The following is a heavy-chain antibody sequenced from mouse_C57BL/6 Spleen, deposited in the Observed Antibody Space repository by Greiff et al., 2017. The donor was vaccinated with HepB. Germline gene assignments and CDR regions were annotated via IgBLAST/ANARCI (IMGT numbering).Heavy chain of an antibody. J-gene: IGHJ2*01. CDR2: ISYDGSN. D-gene: IGHD2-3*01. V-gene: IGHV3-6*01. CDR1: GYSITSGYY. Sequence: EVKLMESGPGLVKPSQSLSLTCSVTGYSITSGYYWNWIRQFPGNKLEWMGYISYDGSNNYNPSLKNRISITRDTSKNQFFLKLNSVTTEDTATYYCARVGGYYVDFDYWGQGTTLTVSS. CDR3: ARVGGYYVDFDY.